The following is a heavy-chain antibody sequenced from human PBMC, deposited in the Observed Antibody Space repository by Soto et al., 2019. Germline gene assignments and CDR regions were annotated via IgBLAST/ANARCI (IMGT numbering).Heavy chain of an antibody. V-gene: IGHV3-73*02. J-gene: IGHJ6*02. Sequence: EVQLVESGGGLGQPGGSLKLSCAASGFTFSGSAIHWVRQDSGKGLEWVGRIRDIDNKYATAYAASVRGRYTISRDDSKNMAYVQMTSLKTDDTAVYYCGYDFWISYYSVGQTSGMDVWGQGTTVTVSS. CDR2: IRDIDNKYAT. CDR1: GFTFSGSA. CDR3: GYDFWISYYSVGQTSGMDV. D-gene: IGHD3-3*01.